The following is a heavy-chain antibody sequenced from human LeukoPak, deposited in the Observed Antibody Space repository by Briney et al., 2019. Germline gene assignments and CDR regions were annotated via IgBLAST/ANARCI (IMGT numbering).Heavy chain of an antibody. V-gene: IGHV1-69*01. J-gene: IGHJ6*02. CDR3: ARVPAEGSGYYPEPYYYYGMDV. D-gene: IGHD3-22*01. CDR2: IIPIFGTA. CDR1: GGTFSSYA. Sequence: GSSVKVSCKASGGTFSSYAISWVRQAPGQGLEWMGGIIPIFGTANYAQKFQGRVTITADESTSTAYMELSSLRSEDTAVYYCARVPAEGSGYYPEPYYYYGMDVWGQGTTVTVSS.